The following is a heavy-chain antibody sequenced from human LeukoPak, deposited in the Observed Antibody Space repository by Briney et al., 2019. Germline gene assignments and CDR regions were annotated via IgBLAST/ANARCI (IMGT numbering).Heavy chain of an antibody. J-gene: IGHJ4*02. V-gene: IGHV3-15*01. CDR1: GFTHSHAW. CDR3: SSYRD. D-gene: IGHD4-11*01. CDR2: IKSKADGETT. Sequence: GGSLRLSRAASGFTHSHAWMSWVRQAPGEGLEWVGRIKSKADGETTDYAAPVKGRFTISRDDSKSTLYLQMNSLKSEDTAVYYCSSYRDWGQGTRVTVSS.